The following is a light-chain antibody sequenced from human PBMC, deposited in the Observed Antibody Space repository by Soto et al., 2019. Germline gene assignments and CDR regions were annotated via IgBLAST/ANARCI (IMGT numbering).Light chain of an antibody. Sequence: EIVMTQSPGTLSLSPGETVTLSCRASQSIDSNYLSWYQQKAGQAPRLLISGASTRATGIPARFSGSGSGTDFTLTISSLQAEDFAVYYCQQDYNLPFTFGQGTLLEIK. V-gene: IGKV3D-7*01. CDR2: GAS. CDR3: QQDYNLPFT. J-gene: IGKJ5*01. CDR1: QSIDSNY.